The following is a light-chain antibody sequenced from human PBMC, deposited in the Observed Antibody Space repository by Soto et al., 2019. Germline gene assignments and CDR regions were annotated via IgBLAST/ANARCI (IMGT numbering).Light chain of an antibody. J-gene: IGLJ1*01. V-gene: IGLV1-40*01. CDR2: TEN. Sequence: QSVLTQPPSVSGAPGQRVTISRTGSNSNIGAGYDLHWYQQFPGAAPKPLIYTENNRPSWVPARFSVSKSGTSASLAITGFQAEDDADYYCQSYDSSLSAYVFGTGTKVTVL. CDR3: QSYDSSLSAYV. CDR1: NSNIGAGYD.